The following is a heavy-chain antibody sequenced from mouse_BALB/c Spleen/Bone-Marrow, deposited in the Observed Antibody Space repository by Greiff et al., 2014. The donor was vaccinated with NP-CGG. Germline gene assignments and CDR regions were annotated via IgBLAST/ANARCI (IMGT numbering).Heavy chain of an antibody. V-gene: IGHV4-1*02. J-gene: IGHJ3*01. CDR1: GFDFSRYW. D-gene: IGHD1-2*01. CDR3: AKNYYYGYVAY. CDR2: INPDSSTI. Sequence: EVKLQESGGGLVQPGGSLKLSCAASGFDFSRYWVTWVRQAPGKGLEWIGEINPDSSTISYTPSLKDKFIISRDNAKNTLYLQMSKVRSEDTALYYCAKNYYYGYVAYWGQGTLVTVSA.